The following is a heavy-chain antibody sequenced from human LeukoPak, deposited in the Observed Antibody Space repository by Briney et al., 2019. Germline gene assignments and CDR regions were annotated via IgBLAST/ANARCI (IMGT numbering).Heavy chain of an antibody. D-gene: IGHD2/OR15-2a*01. V-gene: IGHV3-21*03. CDR1: GFIFRDNA. CDR2: IFVSSSHT. CDR3: ARVNIGSGYSLDY. Sequence: PGGSLRLSCAVSGFIFRDNAMNWVRQAPGKGLEWVSSIFVSSSHTYYADSAKGRFTISRDNAKNSLYLQMNSLRVEDTAVYYCARVNIGSGYSLDYWGQGTLVTVSS. J-gene: IGHJ4*02.